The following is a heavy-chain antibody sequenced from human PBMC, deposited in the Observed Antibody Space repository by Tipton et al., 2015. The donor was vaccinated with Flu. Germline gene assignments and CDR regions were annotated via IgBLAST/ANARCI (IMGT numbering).Heavy chain of an antibody. J-gene: IGHJ6*03. D-gene: IGHD3-10*01. CDR2: IYTTGST. CDR1: GGFITSGSYY. V-gene: IGHV4-61*02. Sequence: TLSLTCTVSGGFITSGSYYWSWIRQSAGKGLEWIGRIYTTGSTNYNPSLKSRVTMSVDTSKNQFSLKLSSVTAADTAVYYCARGGAGITMVRGATYYYYMDVWGKGTTVTVSS. CDR3: ARGGAGITMVRGATYYYYMDV.